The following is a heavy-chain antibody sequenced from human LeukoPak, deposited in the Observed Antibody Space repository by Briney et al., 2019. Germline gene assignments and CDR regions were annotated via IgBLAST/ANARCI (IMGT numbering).Heavy chain of an antibody. CDR3: TRLSGDASQSHYDY. J-gene: IGHJ4*02. CDR2: IRSKANSYAT. V-gene: IGHV3-73*01. Sequence: GGSLRLSCAASGFTFSGSALHWVRQASGKGLEWVGRIRSKANSYATAYAASVKGRFTISRDDSENTAYLQMNSLKAEDTAMYYCTRLSGDASQSHYDYWGQGTLVTVSS. CDR1: GFTFSGSA. D-gene: IGHD2-21*01.